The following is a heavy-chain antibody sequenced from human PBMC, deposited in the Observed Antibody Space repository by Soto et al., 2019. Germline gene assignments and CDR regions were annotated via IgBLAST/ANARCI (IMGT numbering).Heavy chain of an antibody. CDR3: ARDRAPYDFWSGPIHY. CDR2: INAGNGNT. Sequence: ASVKVSCKASGYTFTSYARHWVRQAPGQRLEWMGWINAGNGNTKYSQKFQGRVTITRDTSASTAYMELSSLRSEDTAVYYCARDRAPYDFWSGPIHYWGQGTLVTVSS. V-gene: IGHV1-3*01. CDR1: GYTFTSYA. D-gene: IGHD3-3*01. J-gene: IGHJ4*02.